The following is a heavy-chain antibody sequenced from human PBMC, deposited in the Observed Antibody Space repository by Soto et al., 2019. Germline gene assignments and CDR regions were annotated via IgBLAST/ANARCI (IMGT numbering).Heavy chain of an antibody. V-gene: IGHV4-39*01. CDR3: ARLGYGSGSSSNTGDDP. CDR2: MYYSGSPS. CDR1: GGSIRGSSYY. J-gene: IGHJ5*02. Sequence: QLQLQESGPGLVKPSETLSLSCTVSGGSIRGSSYYWGWIRQSPGKGLEWIGSMYYSGSPSYNNPSLKSRVTISVDTSNNQFSLNLTSVTAADTAVYYCARLGYGSGSSSNTGDDPWGQGILVTVSS. D-gene: IGHD3-10*01.